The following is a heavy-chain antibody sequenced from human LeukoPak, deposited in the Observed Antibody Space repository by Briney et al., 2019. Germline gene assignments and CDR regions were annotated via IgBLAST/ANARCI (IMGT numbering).Heavy chain of an antibody. D-gene: IGHD4-11*01. CDR3: ARGQMTAVPRLDY. V-gene: IGHV4-59*01. CDR1: GDPISGFY. Sequence: SETLSLTCTVSGDPISGFYWAWIRQPPGRGLEWIGYTYYSASTNYNPSLKSRVTISSDTSKKQFSLKMSSVTAADTAVYYCARGQMTAVPRLDYWGQGALVTVSS. CDR2: TYYSAST. J-gene: IGHJ4*02.